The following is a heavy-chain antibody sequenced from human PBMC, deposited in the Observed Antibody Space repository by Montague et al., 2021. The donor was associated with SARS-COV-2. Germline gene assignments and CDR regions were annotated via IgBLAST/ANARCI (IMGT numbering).Heavy chain of an antibody. CDR1: GFSLSTSGMC. CDR2: IDWXXXK. D-gene: IGHD6-19*01. V-gene: IGHV2-70*11. J-gene: IGHJ4*02. Sequence: PALVKPTQTLTLTCTFSGFSLSTSGMCVSWIRQPPGKALEWLARIDWXXXKYYSTSLKTRLTISKDTSKHPVVLTMTNMDPVDTATYYCARNTPSVAFDYWGQGTLVTVSS. CDR3: ARNTPSVAFDY.